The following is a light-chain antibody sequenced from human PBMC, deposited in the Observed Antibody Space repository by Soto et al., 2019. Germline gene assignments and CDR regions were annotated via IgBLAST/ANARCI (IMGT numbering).Light chain of an antibody. V-gene: IGKV3-15*01. CDR2: GAS. CDR3: QQYNNWPPWT. Sequence: IVKIHGPAILNVSPGERATLSCRASQTINTNVAWYQQKPGQAPRLLIYGASTRATGIPARFSGSGSGTEFTLTISSLHFEDFAVYYCQQYNNWPPWTFGQGTKV. CDR1: QTINTN. J-gene: IGKJ1*01.